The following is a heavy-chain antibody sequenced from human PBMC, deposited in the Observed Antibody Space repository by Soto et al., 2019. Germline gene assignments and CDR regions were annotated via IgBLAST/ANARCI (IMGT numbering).Heavy chain of an antibody. J-gene: IGHJ3*02. CDR1: GYTFTSYD. CDR2: MNPNSGNT. V-gene: IGHV1-8*02. Sequence: ASVKVSCKASGYTFTSYDINWVRQATGQGLEWMGWMNPNSGNTGYAQKFQGRVTMPRNTSISTAYMELSSLRSEDTAVYYCASYSFVGVTGAFDIWGQGTMVTVSS. CDR3: ASYSFVGVTGAFDI. D-gene: IGHD2-15*01.